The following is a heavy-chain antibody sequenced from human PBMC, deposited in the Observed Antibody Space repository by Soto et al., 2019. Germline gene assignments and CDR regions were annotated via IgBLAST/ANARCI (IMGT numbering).Heavy chain of an antibody. J-gene: IGHJ6*02. V-gene: IGHV1-69*12. D-gene: IGHD3-22*01. CDR1: GGTFSRYA. CDR2: IIPIFGTA. Sequence: QVQLVQAGAEVKKPVSSVKLSCKASGGTFSRYAISWVRQAPGQGLEWMGGIIPIFGTANYAQKFQGRVTITADESTSTAYMELSSLRSDDAAVYYCATMKCGYQYSYYGMDFWGQGTTVTVSS. CDR3: ATMKCGYQYSYYGMDF.